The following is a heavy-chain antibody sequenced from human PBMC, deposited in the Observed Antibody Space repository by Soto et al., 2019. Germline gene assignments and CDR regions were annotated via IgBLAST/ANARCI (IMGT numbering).Heavy chain of an antibody. D-gene: IGHD3-22*01. CDR2: INSDGSST. V-gene: IGHV3-74*01. Sequence: GGSLRLSCAAAGFTFSSYWMHWVRQAPGKGLVWISRINSDGSSTSYADSEKGRFTISRDNAKNTLYLQMNSLRAEDTAVYYCAIRASYYDSSGYFDCWGQGTLVSVS. J-gene: IGHJ4*02. CDR1: GFTFSSYW. CDR3: AIRASYYDSSGYFDC.